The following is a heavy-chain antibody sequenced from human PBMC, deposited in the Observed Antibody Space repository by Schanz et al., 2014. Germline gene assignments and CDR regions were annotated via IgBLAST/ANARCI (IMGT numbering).Heavy chain of an antibody. CDR2: VYYSGST. V-gene: IGHV4-39*01. D-gene: IGHD3-3*01. CDR1: GGSVSSNSYH. J-gene: IGHJ5*02. CDR3: ARRGENSIFGVVIHDGFDP. Sequence: QLQLQESGPRLVKSSETLSLICTVSGGSVSSNSYHWGWIRQPPGKGLEWIGNVYYSGSTYYNPSLKGGVTRSLDTSRNQFPLKLTSETAADTALYYCARRGENSIFGVVIHDGFDPWGQGTLVTISS.